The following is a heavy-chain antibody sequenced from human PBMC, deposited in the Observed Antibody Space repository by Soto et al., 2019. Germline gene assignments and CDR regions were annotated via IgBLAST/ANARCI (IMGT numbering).Heavy chain of an antibody. Sequence: ASVKVSFKASGGTFSSYAISWVRQAPGQGLEWMGGIIPIFGTANYAQKFQGRVTITADESTSTAYMELSSLRSEDTAVYYCASTYCSGGSCYSSRVHHYYGMDVWGQGTTVTVSS. V-gene: IGHV1-69*13. J-gene: IGHJ6*02. CDR2: IIPIFGTA. CDR1: GGTFSSYA. D-gene: IGHD2-15*01. CDR3: ASTYCSGGSCYSSRVHHYYGMDV.